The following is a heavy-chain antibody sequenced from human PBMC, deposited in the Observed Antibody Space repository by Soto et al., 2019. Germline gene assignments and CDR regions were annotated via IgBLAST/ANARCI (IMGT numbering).Heavy chain of an antibody. CDR1: GYTFTSYD. CDR2: MNPNSGNT. J-gene: IGHJ5*02. D-gene: IGHD3-9*01. CDR3: ARVKINRRYDIFTGYLQPYNWFDP. V-gene: IGHV1-8*01. Sequence: ASVKVSCKASGYTFTSYDINWVRQATGQGLEWMGWMNPNSGNTGYAQKFQGRVTMTRNTSISTAYMELSSLRSEDTAVYYCARVKINRRYDIFTGYLQPYNWFDPWGQGTLVTVSS.